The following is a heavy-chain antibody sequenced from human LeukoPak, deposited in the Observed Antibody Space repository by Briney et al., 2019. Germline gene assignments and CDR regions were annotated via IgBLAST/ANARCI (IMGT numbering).Heavy chain of an antibody. D-gene: IGHD2/OR15-2a*01. CDR2: ISGSGGST. CDR1: GFTFSSYA. CDR3: ARDFYDGFALDY. V-gene: IGHV3-23*01. Sequence: GGVLRLSCSAPGFTFSSYAMSGVPQAPGKGLGWVSAISGSGGSTYYADSVKGRFTISRDNARNSLYLQMDNLRAEDTGVYYCARDFYDGFALDYWGQGTLVTVSS. J-gene: IGHJ4*02.